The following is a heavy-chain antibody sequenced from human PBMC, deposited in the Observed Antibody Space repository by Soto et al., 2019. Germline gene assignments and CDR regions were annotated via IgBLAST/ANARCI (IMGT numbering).Heavy chain of an antibody. CDR3: ARGGPRDYRY. CDR1: GGSFSGYY. Sequence: SETLSLTCAVYGGSFSGYYWSWIRQPPGKGLEWIGEINHSGSTNYNPSLKSRVTISVDTSKNQFSLKLSSVTAADTAVYCCARGGPRDYRYWRQATLVTVSS. V-gene: IGHV4-34*01. D-gene: IGHD3-10*01. CDR2: INHSGST. J-gene: IGHJ4*02.